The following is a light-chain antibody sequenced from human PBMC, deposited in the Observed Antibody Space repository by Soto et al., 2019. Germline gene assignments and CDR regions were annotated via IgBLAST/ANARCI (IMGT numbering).Light chain of an antibody. Sequence: DIQMTQSPPSLSASVGDRVTITCQASQDISNYLNWYQQKPGKAPKLLIYDASNLETGVPSRFSGSGSGTDFTFTISSLQPEDIATYYCQQYDNFPPWTFGQGTKVEIK. CDR1: QDISNY. CDR2: DAS. J-gene: IGKJ1*01. V-gene: IGKV1-33*01. CDR3: QQYDNFPPWT.